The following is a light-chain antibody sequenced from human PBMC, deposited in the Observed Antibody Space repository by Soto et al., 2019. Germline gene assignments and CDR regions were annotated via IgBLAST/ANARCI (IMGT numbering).Light chain of an antibody. Sequence: EIVLTQSPDTLSLSPGERATLSCRASQSISSYLAWYQQKPGQAPRLLIYGASSRATGIPDRFSGSGSGTDFPLAISRLEPGDSAVYFCQQCDTSPWTFGQGTKVEIK. J-gene: IGKJ1*01. CDR2: GAS. CDR3: QQCDTSPWT. V-gene: IGKV3-20*01. CDR1: QSISSY.